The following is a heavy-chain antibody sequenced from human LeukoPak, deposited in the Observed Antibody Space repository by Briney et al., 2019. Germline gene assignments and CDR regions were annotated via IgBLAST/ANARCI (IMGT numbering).Heavy chain of an antibody. D-gene: IGHD1-7*01. CDR3: TRLTGTTIG. CDR1: GFAFSGSA. V-gene: IGHV3-73*01. CDR2: IRSKANSYAT. Sequence: GGSLRLSCAASGFAFSGSAMHWFRQASGKGLEWVGRIRSKANSYATAYAASVKGRFTISRDDSKNTAYLQMKSLKTEDTAVYYCTRLTGTTIGWGQGTLVTVSS. J-gene: IGHJ4*02.